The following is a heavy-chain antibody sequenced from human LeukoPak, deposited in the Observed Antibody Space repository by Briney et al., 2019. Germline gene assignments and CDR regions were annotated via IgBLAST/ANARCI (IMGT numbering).Heavy chain of an antibody. CDR2: IYSGGST. CDR3: ARFLGSGSYYNRGFDY. V-gene: IGHV3-53*01. CDR1: GFTFNSYA. Sequence: PGGSLRLSCAASGFTFNSYAMIWVRQAPGKGLEWVSVIYSGGSTYYADSVKGRFTISRDNSKNTLYLQMNSLRAEDTAVYYCARFLGSGSYYNRGFDYWGQGTLVTVSS. D-gene: IGHD3-10*01. J-gene: IGHJ4*02.